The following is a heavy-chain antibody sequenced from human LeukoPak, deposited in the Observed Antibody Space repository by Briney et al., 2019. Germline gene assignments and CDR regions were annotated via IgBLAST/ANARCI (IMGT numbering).Heavy chain of an antibody. V-gene: IGHV4-4*09. J-gene: IGHJ4*02. CDR2: IHTSGRT. CDR3: ARLTGYDGAGYYYGSFDY. CDR1: GGSLSTYY. D-gene: IGHD3-22*01. Sequence: SETLSLTCTVSGGSLSTYYWTWIRQPPGKGLEYIGYIHTSGRTNFNPSLESQVTMSRDTSKNQFSLSLTSVTAADTAVYYCARLTGYDGAGYYYGSFDYWGQGTLVTVSS.